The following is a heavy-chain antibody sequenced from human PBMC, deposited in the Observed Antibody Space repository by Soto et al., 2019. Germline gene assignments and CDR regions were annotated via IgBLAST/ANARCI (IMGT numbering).Heavy chain of an antibody. CDR2: TIPIFGTA. CDR1: GGTFSSYA. J-gene: IGHJ4*02. CDR3: VSKDGESSDY. V-gene: IGHV1-69*01. Sequence: QVQLVQSGAEVTRPGSSVRVSCKASGGTFSSYALSWVRQAPGGGLDWMGGTIPIFGTANYAQKFQGRLTINADESTTTAYMELSSLRSDDTAVYYCVSKDGESSDYWGQGTLVTVSS. D-gene: IGHD2-2*01.